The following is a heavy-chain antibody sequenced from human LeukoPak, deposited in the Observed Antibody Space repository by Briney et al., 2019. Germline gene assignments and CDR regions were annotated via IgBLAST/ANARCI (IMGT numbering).Heavy chain of an antibody. Sequence: PSETLSLTCTVSNASIATSSYYWGWIRQPPGKGLEWIGNIYYSGTTNYNPSLKGRVAFFLDTSKNQFSLKLTSVTAADTAVSYCARRQRYPYYFNSWGQGTLVTVSS. CDR3: ARRQRYPYYFNS. V-gene: IGHV4-39*01. CDR2: IYYSGTT. CDR1: NASIATSSYY. J-gene: IGHJ4*02. D-gene: IGHD2-2*01.